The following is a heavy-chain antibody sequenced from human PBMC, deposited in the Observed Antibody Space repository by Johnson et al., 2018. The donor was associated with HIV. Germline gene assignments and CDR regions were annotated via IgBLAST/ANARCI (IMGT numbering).Heavy chain of an antibody. D-gene: IGHD6-25*01. CDR2: IWYDGSNK. J-gene: IGHJ3*02. V-gene: IGHV3-33*01. CDR1: GFTFSSYG. CDR3: ATIAAHGAAFDI. Sequence: QVQLVESGGGVVQPGRSLRLSCAASGFTFSSYGMHWVRQAPGKGLEWVAVIWYDGSNKYHADSVKGRFTISRDNSKNTLYLQMNSLRPEETATYYCATIAAHGAAFDIWGQGTVVTVSS.